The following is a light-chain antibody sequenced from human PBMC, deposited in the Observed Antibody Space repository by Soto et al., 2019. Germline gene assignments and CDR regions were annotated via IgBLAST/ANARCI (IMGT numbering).Light chain of an antibody. CDR1: SSDVGGYNY. CDR2: EVS. J-gene: IGLJ3*02. CDR3: SSYTSRHTWV. V-gene: IGLV2-14*01. Sequence: QSALTQPASVSGSPGQSITISCTGTSSDVGGYNYVSWYQQHPGKAPRVMIYEVSNRPSGVSDRFSGSKSGSTASLTISGLQADDEADYYCSSYTSRHTWVFGGGTKVTVL.